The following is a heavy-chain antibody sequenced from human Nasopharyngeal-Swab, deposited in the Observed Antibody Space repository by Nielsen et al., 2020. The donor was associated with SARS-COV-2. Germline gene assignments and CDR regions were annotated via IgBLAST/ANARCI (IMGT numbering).Heavy chain of an antibody. CDR3: ASAGITMVRGVPQYYYYGMDV. V-gene: IGHV4-30-2*01. CDR2: IYRSGST. D-gene: IGHD3-10*01. J-gene: IGHJ6*02. Sequence: SETLSLTCAVSGGSISSGGYSWSWIRQPPGKGLEWIGYIYRSGSTYYNPSLKSRVTISVDRSKNQFSLKLSSVTTADTAVYYCASAGITMVRGVPQYYYYGMDVWGQGTTVTVSS. CDR1: GGSISSGGYS.